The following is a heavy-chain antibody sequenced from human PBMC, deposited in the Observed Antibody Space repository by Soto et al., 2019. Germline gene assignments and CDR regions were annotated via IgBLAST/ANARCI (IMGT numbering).Heavy chain of an antibody. V-gene: IGHV1-18*01. CDR2: IYIDDT. CDR3: ARDRDWNLDY. J-gene: IGHJ4*02. Sequence: SVKVSCKASGYTFRSFGFSWMRQAPGQGLEWMGWIYIDDTKYAQNFQGRVTMTTDTSTSTVYMELRSLRSDDTAVYYCARDRDWNLDYWGQGTPVTVSS. D-gene: IGHD1-1*01. CDR1: GYTFRSFG.